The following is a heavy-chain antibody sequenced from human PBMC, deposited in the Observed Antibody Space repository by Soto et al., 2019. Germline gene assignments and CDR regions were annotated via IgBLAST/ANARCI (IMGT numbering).Heavy chain of an antibody. CDR1: GDSVFSNNAA. J-gene: IGHJ6*02. CDR3: AIGFRRFGELDGMDV. Sequence: PSQTLSLTCDISGDSVFSNNAAWNWIRQSPSRGLEWLGRTYYRSNWYNDYAISVKSRLTINPDTSNNQFSLQLTSVTPEDTGVYYCAIGFRRFGELDGMDVWGQGTTVTVSS. V-gene: IGHV6-1*01. CDR2: TYYRSNWYN. D-gene: IGHD3-10*01.